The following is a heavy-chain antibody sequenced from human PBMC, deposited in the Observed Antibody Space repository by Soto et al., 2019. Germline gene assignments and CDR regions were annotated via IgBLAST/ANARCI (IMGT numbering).Heavy chain of an antibody. CDR3: AKDWPGTSSVTSDY. D-gene: IGHD4-17*01. Sequence: GGSLRLSCAASGFDFSSYAMTWVRQAPGKELEWVSGITYTGDTTYYADSVKGRFTISRDNYRNTLYLQMNSLRADDTAMYFCAKDWPGTSSVTSDYWGQGTLITVSS. CDR2: ITYTGDTT. V-gene: IGHV3-23*01. J-gene: IGHJ4*02. CDR1: GFDFSSYA.